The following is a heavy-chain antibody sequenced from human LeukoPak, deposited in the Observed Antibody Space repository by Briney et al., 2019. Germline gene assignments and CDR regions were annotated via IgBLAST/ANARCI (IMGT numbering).Heavy chain of an antibody. CDR1: GYSLTSYG. D-gene: IGHD3-16*01. CDR3: SRDGGLY. V-gene: IGHV1-18*01. CDR2: ISTYNGNT. J-gene: IGHJ4*02. Sequence: ASVKVSCKASGYSLTSYGISWMRQAPGQGHEWVGWISTYNGNTDYPQKLQGRVTLTTDTSTSTAYMELRSLRSDDTAVYYCSRDGGLYWGQGTLVTVSS.